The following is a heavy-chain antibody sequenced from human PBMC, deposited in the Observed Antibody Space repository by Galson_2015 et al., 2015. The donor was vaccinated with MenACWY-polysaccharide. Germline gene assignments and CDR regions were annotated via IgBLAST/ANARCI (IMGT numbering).Heavy chain of an antibody. V-gene: IGHV4-31*03. D-gene: IGHD3-16*01. Sequence: TLSLTCPVSGDSITSGGYFWSWIRQHPGEGLEWIASISYDGGTYYNPSLKSRVTISVDTPKNQFSLKLNSVTAADTAVYYCARGGRAVSNRNWSDPWGQGTLVTVSS. CDR1: GDSITSGGYF. CDR3: ARGGRAVSNRNWSDP. J-gene: IGHJ5*02. CDR2: ISYDGGT.